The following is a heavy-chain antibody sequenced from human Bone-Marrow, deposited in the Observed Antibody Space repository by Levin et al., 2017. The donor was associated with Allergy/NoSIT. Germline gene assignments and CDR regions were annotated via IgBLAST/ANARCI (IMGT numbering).Heavy chain of an antibody. J-gene: IGHJ4*02. V-gene: IGHV3-21*01. D-gene: IGHD6-6*01. Sequence: GESLKISCAASGFTFSSYSMNWVRQAPGKGLEWVSSISSSSSYIYYADSVKGRFTISRDNAKNSLYLQMNSLRAEDTAVYYCARSFEEYSSSSPPGYWGQGTLVTVSS. CDR3: ARSFEEYSSSSPPGY. CDR1: GFTFSSYS. CDR2: ISSSSSYI.